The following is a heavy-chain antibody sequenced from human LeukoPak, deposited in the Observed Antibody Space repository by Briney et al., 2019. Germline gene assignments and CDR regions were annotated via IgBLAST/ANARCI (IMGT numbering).Heavy chain of an antibody. CDR1: GGSISSSTYY. J-gene: IGHJ5*02. CDR2: IYNSGST. V-gene: IGHV4-39*01. Sequence: PSETLSLTCSVSGGSISSSTYYWGWIRQPPGKGLEWIGNIYNSGSTYYNPSLKSRVTISVDTSKNQFSLKLSSVTAADTAVYFCARQEYSSYLGWFDPWGQGTLVTVSS. CDR3: ARQEYSSYLGWFDP. D-gene: IGHD6-6*01.